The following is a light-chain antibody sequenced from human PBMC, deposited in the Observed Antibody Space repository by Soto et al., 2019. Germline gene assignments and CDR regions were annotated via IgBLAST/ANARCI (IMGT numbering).Light chain of an antibody. Sequence: QSALTQPASVSGSPGQSITISCTGTRSDVGGYNLVSWYQQQPDKAPKLMIFDGNLLPSGVSNRYSGSKFGNTASLTISGLDAEDEGDYYFCSYAGSSTLVFGNGTKLTVL. J-gene: IGLJ1*01. V-gene: IGLV2-23*01. CDR2: DGN. CDR3: CSYAGSSTLV. CDR1: RSDVGGYNL.